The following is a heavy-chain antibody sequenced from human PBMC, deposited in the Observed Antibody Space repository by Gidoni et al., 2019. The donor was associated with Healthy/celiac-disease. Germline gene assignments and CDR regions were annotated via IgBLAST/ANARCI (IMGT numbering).Heavy chain of an antibody. D-gene: IGHD5-18*01. J-gene: IGHJ4*02. V-gene: IGHV3-33*01. CDR2: IWYDGSNK. CDR1: GFTFSSYG. CDR3: ARGYSYGLFDY. Sequence: QVQLVESGEGVVQPGRSLRLSFAASGFTFSSYGMHWVRQAPGKGLEWVAVIWYDGSNKYYADSVKGRFTISRDNSKNTLYLQMNSLRAEDTAVYYCARGYSYGLFDYWGQGTLVTVSS.